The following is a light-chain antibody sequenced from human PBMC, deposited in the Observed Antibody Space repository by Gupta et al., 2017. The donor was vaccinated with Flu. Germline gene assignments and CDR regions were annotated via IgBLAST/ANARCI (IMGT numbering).Light chain of an antibody. Sequence: EIVMTQSPATLSVSPGERATLSCRASESVSSNLAWYQQKPCQPPRLLIYGGSSRATGVPARFSGSGSGTEFTLTISILQSEDFAVYYCQQYNNWPPWTFGQGTRVEFK. V-gene: IGKV3-15*01. CDR1: ESVSSN. CDR2: GGS. J-gene: IGKJ1*01. CDR3: QQYNNWPPWT.